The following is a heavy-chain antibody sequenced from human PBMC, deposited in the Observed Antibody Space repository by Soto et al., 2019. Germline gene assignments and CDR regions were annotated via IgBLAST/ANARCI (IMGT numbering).Heavy chain of an antibody. Sequence: QVQLVQSGAEVKKPGSSVKVSCKASGGTFSTYAISWVRQAPGQGLEWMGGIIPIFGTADYAQKFQGRVTITADESRTTANMELRSLRSADTAVYSGARDRPRENYGGNYYYDMDVWGQGTTVTVSS. V-gene: IGHV1-69*12. D-gene: IGHD4-17*01. CDR2: IIPIFGTA. CDR1: GGTFSTYA. CDR3: ARDRPRENYGGNYYYDMDV. J-gene: IGHJ6*02.